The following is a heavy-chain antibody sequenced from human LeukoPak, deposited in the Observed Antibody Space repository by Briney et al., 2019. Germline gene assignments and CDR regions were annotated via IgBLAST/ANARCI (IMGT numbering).Heavy chain of an antibody. CDR1: GFTFNYYA. V-gene: IGHV3-30*04. CDR2: ISHDGSNT. Sequence: GRSLRLSCAASGFTFNYYAMHWVRQAPGKGLEWEAVISHDGSNTYYADSVKGRFTISRDNSKDTLYLQVSSLRAEDAAFYYCARDDRLYCSTTSCYLGTFDYWGRGTLVTVSS. CDR3: ARDDRLYCSTTSCYLGTFDY. D-gene: IGHD2-2*01. J-gene: IGHJ4*02.